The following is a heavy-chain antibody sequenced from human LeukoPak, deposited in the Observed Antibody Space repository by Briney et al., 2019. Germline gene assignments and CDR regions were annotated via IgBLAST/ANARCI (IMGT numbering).Heavy chain of an antibody. V-gene: IGHV3-48*04. CDR2: VSSGSTTI. D-gene: IGHD6-6*01. Sequence: GGSLRVSCEASGFTFSMYSMFWVRQAPGKGLEWVSYVSSGSTTIYYVEPVKGRFSISRDDAKNSLFMQMNSLRAEDSALYYCARAFPHIQYSSYYYMDVWGKGTTVTVSS. CDR3: ARAFPHIQYSSYYYMDV. CDR1: GFTFSMYS. J-gene: IGHJ6*03.